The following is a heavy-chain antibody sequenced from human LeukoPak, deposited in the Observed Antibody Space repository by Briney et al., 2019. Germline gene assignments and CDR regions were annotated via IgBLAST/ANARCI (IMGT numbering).Heavy chain of an antibody. Sequence: SETLSLTCAVSGGSLSGYYWTWIRQPPGKGLEWIGEINHSGSTYYNPSLKSRVTISVDTSKNQFSLKLSSVTAADTAVYYCARVLSGAAAFDIWGQGTMVTVSS. D-gene: IGHD6-13*01. V-gene: IGHV4-34*01. CDR1: GGSLSGYY. CDR3: ARVLSGAAAFDI. CDR2: INHSGST. J-gene: IGHJ3*02.